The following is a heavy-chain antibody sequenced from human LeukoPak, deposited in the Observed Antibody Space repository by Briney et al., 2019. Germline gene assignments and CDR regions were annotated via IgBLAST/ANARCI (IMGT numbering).Heavy chain of an antibody. J-gene: IGHJ4*02. CDR2: IYNSGRT. V-gene: IGHV4-59*08. D-gene: IGHD6-13*01. CDR1: GGSISSDY. Sequence: SETLSLTCTVSGGSISSDYWSWVRQPPGKGLAWIGHIYNSGRTNYNPSLKSRVTMSVDTSKNHFSLKLSSVTAADTALYYCVRHEEDSSGWYGLGYWGQGTLVTVSS. CDR3: VRHEEDSSGWYGLGY.